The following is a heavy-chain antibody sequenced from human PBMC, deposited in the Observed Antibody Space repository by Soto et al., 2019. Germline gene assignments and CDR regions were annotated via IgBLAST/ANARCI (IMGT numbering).Heavy chain of an antibody. CDR3: AKDRSRIAAPLGYDP. D-gene: IGHD6-6*01. V-gene: IGHV3-30*18. Sequence: QVQLVESGGGVVQPGRSLRLSCAASEFTFSSYGMHWVRQAPGKGLEWVAVISYDGSNKYYADSVKGRFTISRDNSKNTLYLQMNSLRAEDTAVYYCAKDRSRIAAPLGYDPWGQGTLVTVSS. CDR1: EFTFSSYG. CDR2: ISYDGSNK. J-gene: IGHJ5*02.